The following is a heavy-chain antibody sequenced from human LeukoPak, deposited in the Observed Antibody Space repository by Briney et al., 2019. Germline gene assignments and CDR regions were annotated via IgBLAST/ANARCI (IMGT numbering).Heavy chain of an antibody. CDR3: ARGPAMGGSPSDY. J-gene: IGHJ4*02. Sequence: SETLSLTCAVYGGSFSGYYWIWIRQPPGKGLEWIGEINHSGSTNYNPSLKSRVTISVDTSKNQFSLKLSSVTAADTAVYYCARGPAMGGSPSDYWGQGTLVTVSS. V-gene: IGHV4-34*01. CDR1: GGSFSGYY. CDR2: INHSGST. D-gene: IGHD3-16*01.